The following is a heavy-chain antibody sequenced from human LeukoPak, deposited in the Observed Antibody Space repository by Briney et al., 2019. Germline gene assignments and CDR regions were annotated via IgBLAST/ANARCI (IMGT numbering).Heavy chain of an antibody. CDR2: VHYSRGT. Sequence: PETLSLTCTVSGGSISNHYCNWIRQSPGKELEWIGYVHYSRGTNYNPSLKSRVTISLDTSKNQFFLQLSSVTAADTAVYHCASGQGWLTDHWGRGTLVAVSS. J-gene: IGHJ5*02. CDR1: GGSISNHY. V-gene: IGHV4-59*11. D-gene: IGHD5-12*01. CDR3: ASGQGWLTDH.